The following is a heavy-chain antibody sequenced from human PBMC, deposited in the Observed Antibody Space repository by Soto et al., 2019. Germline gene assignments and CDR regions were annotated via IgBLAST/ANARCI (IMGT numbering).Heavy chain of an antibody. CDR2: ISSSSSTI. J-gene: IGHJ6*03. D-gene: IGHD3-3*02. V-gene: IGHV3-48*01. CDR1: GFTFSSYS. Sequence: EVQLVESGGGLVQPGGSLRLSCAASGFTFSSYSMNWVRQAPGKGLEWVSYISSSSSTIYYADSVKGRFTISRDNAKNSLYLQMNSLRAEDTAVYYCARDRKYLLVYYMDVWGKGTTVTVSS. CDR3: ARDRKYLLVYYMDV.